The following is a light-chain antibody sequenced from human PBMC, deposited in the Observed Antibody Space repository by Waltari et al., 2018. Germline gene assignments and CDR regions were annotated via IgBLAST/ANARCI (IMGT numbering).Light chain of an antibody. CDR1: QSVTGY. Sequence: EIVLTQSPATLSLSPGERATLSCRASQSVTGYLSWYQHNPGQAPRLLIYDASKRATGIPSRFSGSGSGTDFTLTISSLEPEDFAVYYCQQRSNWPLTFGGGTMVEIK. J-gene: IGKJ4*01. CDR3: QQRSNWPLT. V-gene: IGKV3-11*01. CDR2: DAS.